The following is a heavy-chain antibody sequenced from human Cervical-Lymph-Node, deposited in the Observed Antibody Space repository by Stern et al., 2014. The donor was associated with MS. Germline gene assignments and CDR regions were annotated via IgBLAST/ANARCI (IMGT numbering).Heavy chain of an antibody. Sequence: QVQLQESGPGLVRPSGTLSLTCAVSGASITSTNWWSWVRQPPGKGLEWIGEIYHTGRTNYNPSLKRRVTLSIDKSSNQFSLKLTSVTAADTAVYFCARIPEDTAMVAMMDYWGQGTLVTVSS. CDR1: GASITSTNW. CDR3: ARIPEDTAMVAMMDY. D-gene: IGHD5-18*01. V-gene: IGHV4-4*02. CDR2: IYHTGRT. J-gene: IGHJ4*02.